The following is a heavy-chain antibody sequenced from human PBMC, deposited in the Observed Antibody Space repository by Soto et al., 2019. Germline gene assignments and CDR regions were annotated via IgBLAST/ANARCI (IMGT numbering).Heavy chain of an antibody. V-gene: IGHV4-34*01. CDR2: INHSGST. CDR3: GRGGGVRVFFIGIRYYWGIEV. Sequence: SETLSLTCAVYGGSFSGYYWSWIRQPPGKGLEWIGEINHSGSTNYNPSLKSRVTISVDTSKNQFSLKLSSVTAADTAVYYCGRGGGVRVFFIGIRYYWGIEVWGQGTKCTGAS. J-gene: IGHJ6*02. D-gene: IGHD3-10*01. CDR1: GGSFSGYY.